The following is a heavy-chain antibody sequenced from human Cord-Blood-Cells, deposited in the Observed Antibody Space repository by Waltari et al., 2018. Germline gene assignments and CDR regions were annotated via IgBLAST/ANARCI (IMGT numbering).Heavy chain of an antibody. D-gene: IGHD3-22*01. CDR3: ARHHYYDGSEAGGTFDY. V-gene: IGHV4-39*01. Sequence: QLQLQESGPGLVKPSETLSLTCTVSGGSISSSSYYWGWIRQPPGKGLEWIGSIYYSGGPYYHPSLKSRVTISVDTSKNQFSLKLSSVTAADTAVYYCARHHYYDGSEAGGTFDYWGQGTLVTVSS. CDR2: IYYSGGP. J-gene: IGHJ4*02. CDR1: GGSISSSSYY.